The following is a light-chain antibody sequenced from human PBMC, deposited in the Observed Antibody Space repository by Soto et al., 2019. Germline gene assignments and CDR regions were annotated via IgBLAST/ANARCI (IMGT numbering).Light chain of an antibody. CDR1: QSIGTY. J-gene: IGKJ5*01. CDR3: QQRTNWPSIT. CDR2: DAS. Sequence: EIVLTQSPATLSLSPGERATLYCRASQSIGTYLAWYQQKPGQAPRLLIYDASNRATGIPARFSGSGSGTDFTLTISSLEPEDSAVYYCQQRTNWPSITFGQGTRLEIK. V-gene: IGKV3-11*01.